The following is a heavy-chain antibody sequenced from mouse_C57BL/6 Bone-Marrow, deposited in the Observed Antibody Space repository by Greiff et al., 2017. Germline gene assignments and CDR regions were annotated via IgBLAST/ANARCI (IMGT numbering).Heavy chain of an antibody. CDR1: GYSFTDYN. CDR2: INPNNGIT. D-gene: IGHD2-4*01. CDR3: ARGYDYDYAMDY. J-gene: IGHJ4*01. Sequence: EVQLQQSGPELVKPGASVKISCKASGYSFTDYNMNWVKQSNGQSLEWIGVINPNNGITSYNQKFKGKATLTVDQSSSTAYMQLNSLTSEDSAVYYCARGYDYDYAMDYWGQGTSVTVSS. V-gene: IGHV1-39*01.